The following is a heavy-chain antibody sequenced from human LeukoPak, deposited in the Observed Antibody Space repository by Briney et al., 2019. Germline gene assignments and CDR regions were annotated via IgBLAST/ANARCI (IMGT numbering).Heavy chain of an antibody. J-gene: IGHJ4*02. V-gene: IGHV4-61*02. CDR2: IYTSGST. D-gene: IGHD1-26*01. CDR1: GGSISSGSYY. CDR3: AREVDSGSYYVY. Sequence: PSQTLSLTCTVSGGSISSGSYYWSWIRQPAGKGLEWIGRIYTSGSTNYNPSLKSRVTMSVDTPKNQFSLKLSSVTAADTAVYYCAREVDSGSYYVYWGQGTLVTVSS.